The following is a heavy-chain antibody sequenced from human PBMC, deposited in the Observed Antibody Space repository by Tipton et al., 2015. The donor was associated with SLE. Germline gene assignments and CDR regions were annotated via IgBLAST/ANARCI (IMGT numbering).Heavy chain of an antibody. CDR3: ARVAPYYDFWSGSYYYYYYYMDV. CDR2: INHSGST. CDR1: GGSFSGYY. Sequence: LRLSCAVYGGSFSGYYWSWIRQPPGKGLEWIGEINHSGSTNYNPSLKSRVTISVDTSKNQFSLKLSSVTAADTAVYYCARVAPYYDFWSGSYYYYYYYMDVWGKGTTVTVSS. J-gene: IGHJ6*03. V-gene: IGHV4-34*01. D-gene: IGHD3-3*01.